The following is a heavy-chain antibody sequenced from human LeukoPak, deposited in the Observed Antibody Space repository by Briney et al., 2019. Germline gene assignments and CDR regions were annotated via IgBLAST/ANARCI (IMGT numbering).Heavy chain of an antibody. J-gene: IGHJ6*03. D-gene: IGHD7-27*01. CDR2: ISGSGSNT. Sequence: GGSLRLSCAASGFTFGSYAMSWVRQAPGKGLEWVSGISGSGSNTYYASSVKGRFTISRDNSKNTLYLQMNSLRAEDTAVYYCARGANWGTYYYMDVWGKGTTVTVSS. CDR1: GFTFGSYA. CDR3: ARGANWGTYYYMDV. V-gene: IGHV3-23*01.